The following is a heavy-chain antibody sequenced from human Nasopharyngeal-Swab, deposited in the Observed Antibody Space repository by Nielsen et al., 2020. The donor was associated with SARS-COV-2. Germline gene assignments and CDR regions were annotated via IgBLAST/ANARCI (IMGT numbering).Heavy chain of an antibody. D-gene: IGHD1-26*01. J-gene: IGHJ6*02. CDR2: ISWNSGSI. Sequence: SLKISCAASGFTFDDYAMHWVRQAPGKGLEWVSGISWNSGSIGYADSVKGRFTISRDNSKNTLYLQMNSLRAEDTAVYYCVGELLPYYGMDVWGQGTTVTVSS. V-gene: IGHV3-9*01. CDR1: GFTFDDYA. CDR3: VGELLPYYGMDV.